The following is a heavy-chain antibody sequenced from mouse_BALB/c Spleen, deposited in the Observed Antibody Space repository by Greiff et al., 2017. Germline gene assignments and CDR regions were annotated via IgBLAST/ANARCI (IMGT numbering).Heavy chain of an antibody. Sequence: VQLKESGGGLVQPGGSLKLSCAASGFTFSSYTMSWVRQTPEKRLEWVAYISNGGGSTYYPDTVKGRFTISRDNAKNTLYLQMSSLKSEDTAMYYCARQNCGSRWYFDVWGAGTTVTVSA. D-gene: IGHD1-1*01. CDR3: ARQNCGSRWYFDV. V-gene: IGHV5-12-2*01. J-gene: IGHJ1*01. CDR2: ISNGGGST. CDR1: GFTFSSYT.